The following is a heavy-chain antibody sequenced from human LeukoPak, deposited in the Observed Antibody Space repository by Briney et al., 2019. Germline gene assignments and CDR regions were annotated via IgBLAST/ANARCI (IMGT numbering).Heavy chain of an antibody. CDR1: GYTFTSYY. J-gene: IGHJ5*02. CDR2: INPSGGST. D-gene: IGHD3-10*01. CDR3: AREYGSGSQTAENWFDP. V-gene: IGHV1-46*01. Sequence: ASVKVSCKASGYTFTSYYMHWVRQAPGQGLEWMGIINPSGGSTSYAQKFQGRVTMTRDTSTSTVYMELSSLRSEDTVVYYCAREYGSGSQTAENWFDPWGQGTLVTVSS.